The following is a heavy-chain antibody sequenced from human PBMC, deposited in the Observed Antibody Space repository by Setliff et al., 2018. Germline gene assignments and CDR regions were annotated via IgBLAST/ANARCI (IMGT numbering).Heavy chain of an antibody. CDR1: GYSFTNYW. CDR3: ARQTIFGSDAFDI. D-gene: IGHD3-3*01. V-gene: IGHV5-51*01. CDR2: IYPGDSDT. Sequence: GESLTISCKGSGYSFTNYWIGWVRQMPGKGLEWMGIIYPGDSDTRYSPSFQGQVTISADKSISTAYLQWSSLKVSDTAMYYCARQTIFGSDAFDIWGQGTMVTVSS. J-gene: IGHJ3*02.